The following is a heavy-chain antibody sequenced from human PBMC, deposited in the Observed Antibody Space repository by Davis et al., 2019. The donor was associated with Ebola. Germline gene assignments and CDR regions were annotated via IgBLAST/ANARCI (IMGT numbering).Heavy chain of an antibody. CDR1: GLTFDNYA. J-gene: IGHJ5*02. CDR2: ITSNSGTT. CDR3: AKDFYGSGSYIDA. V-gene: IGHV3-9*01. Sequence: PGGSLRLSCATSGLTFDNYAMHWFRQAPGKGLEWVSGITSNSGTTAYADSVKGRFTISRGNAKDSLYLQTNSLRIEDTAFYYCAKDFYGSGSYIDAWGQGTLVAVSS. D-gene: IGHD3-10*01.